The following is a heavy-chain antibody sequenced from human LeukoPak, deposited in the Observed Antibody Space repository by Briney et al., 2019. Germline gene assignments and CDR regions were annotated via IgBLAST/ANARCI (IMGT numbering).Heavy chain of an antibody. D-gene: IGHD6-13*01. J-gene: IGHJ4*02. Sequence: SETLSLTCAVYGGSFSGYYWSWIRQPPGKGLEWIGEINHSGSTNYNPSLKSRVTISVDTSKNQFSLKLSSVTAADTAVYYCARGRYSGSWYVGGYFDYWGQGTLVTVSS. CDR3: ARGRYSGSWYVGGYFDY. CDR2: INHSGST. V-gene: IGHV4-34*01. CDR1: GGSFSGYY.